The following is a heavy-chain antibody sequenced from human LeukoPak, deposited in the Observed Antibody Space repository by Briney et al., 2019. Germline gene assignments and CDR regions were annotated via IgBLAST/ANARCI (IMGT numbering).Heavy chain of an antibody. Sequence: SETLSLTCAVYGGSFSGYYWSWIRQPPGKGLEWIGEINHSGSTNYNPSLKSRVTISVDTSKNQFSLKLSSVTAADTAVYYCARSVGGFRAFDIWGQGTMVTVSS. J-gene: IGHJ3*02. CDR1: GGSFSGYY. CDR3: ARSVGGFRAFDI. CDR2: INHSGST. D-gene: IGHD5-12*01. V-gene: IGHV4-34*01.